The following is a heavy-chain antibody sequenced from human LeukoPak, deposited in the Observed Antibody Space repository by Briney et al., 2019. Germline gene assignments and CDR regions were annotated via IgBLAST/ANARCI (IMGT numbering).Heavy chain of an antibody. Sequence: SETLSLTCTVSGGSISSGGYYWSWIRQHPGKSLEWIGYIYYSGSTYYNPSLKSRVTISVDTSKNQFSLKLSSVTAADTAVYYCARASSASPEGDWFDPWGQGTLLTVSS. V-gene: IGHV4-31*03. J-gene: IGHJ5*02. CDR3: ARASSASPEGDWFDP. CDR1: GGSISSGGYY. D-gene: IGHD2-2*01. CDR2: IYYSGST.